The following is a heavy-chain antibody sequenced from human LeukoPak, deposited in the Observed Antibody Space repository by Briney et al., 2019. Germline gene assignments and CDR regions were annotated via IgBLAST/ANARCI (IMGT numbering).Heavy chain of an antibody. CDR3: ARDGYCGGDCRFYYYGMDV. CDR2: INPNSGGT. D-gene: IGHD2-21*02. CDR1: GYTFTGYY. J-gene: IGHJ6*02. V-gene: IGHV1-2*02. Sequence: ASVKVSCKASGYTFTGYYMHWVRQAPGQGLEWMGWINPNSGGTNYAQKFQGRVTMTRDTSISTAYMELSRLRSDDTAVYYCARDGYCGGDCRFYYYGMDVWGQGITVTVSS.